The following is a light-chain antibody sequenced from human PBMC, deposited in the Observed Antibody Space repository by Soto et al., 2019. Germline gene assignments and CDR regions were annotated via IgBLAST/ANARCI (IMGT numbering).Light chain of an antibody. V-gene: IGKV1-39*01. CDR2: AAS. CDR1: QSISNY. CDR3: QQSYSTPRT. J-gene: IGKJ1*01. Sequence: DIQMTQSPSSLSASVGDRVTITCRASQSISNYLNWYQQKPGKAPKLLMFAASSLQSGVPSRFSGGGSGPDFTLTISSLQPEDFATYYCQQSYSTPRTFGQGTKVEIK.